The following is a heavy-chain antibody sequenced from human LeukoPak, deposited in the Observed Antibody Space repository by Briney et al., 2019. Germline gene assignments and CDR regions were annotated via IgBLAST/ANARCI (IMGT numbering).Heavy chain of an antibody. J-gene: IGHJ4*02. CDR3: AKAVYDFWSGYQFDY. CDR1: GFTSSNYA. D-gene: IGHD3-3*01. CDR2: ISGSGYGT. V-gene: IGHV3-23*01. Sequence: GGSLRLSCAATGFTSSNYAMSWVRQAPGKGLEWVSTISGSGYGTYYADSVMGRFTISRDNSKNTLYLQMNSLRAEDTAVYYCAKAVYDFWSGYQFDYWGQGTLATVSS.